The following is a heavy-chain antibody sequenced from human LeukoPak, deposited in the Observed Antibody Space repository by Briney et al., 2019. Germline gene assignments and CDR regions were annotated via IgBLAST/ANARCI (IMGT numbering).Heavy chain of an antibody. CDR2: IYYSGST. Sequence: SETLSLTCTVSGGSISSGGYHWSWIRQHPGKGLEWIGYIYYSGSTYYNPSLKSRVTISVDTSKNQFSLKLSSVTAADTAVYYCARDTSGYAIFDYWGQGTLVTVSS. CDR1: GGSISSGGYH. J-gene: IGHJ4*02. V-gene: IGHV4-31*03. CDR3: ARDTSGYAIFDY. D-gene: IGHD5-18*01.